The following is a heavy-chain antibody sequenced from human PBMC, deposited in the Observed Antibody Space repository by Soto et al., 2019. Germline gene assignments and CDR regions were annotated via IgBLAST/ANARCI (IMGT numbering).Heavy chain of an antibody. D-gene: IGHD2-2*02. V-gene: IGHV1-18*04. CDR3: ARDLSGGYCSSTSCYTDDYYGMDV. J-gene: IGHJ6*02. CDR2: ISAYNGNT. Sequence: ASVKVSCKASGYTFTSYGISWVRQAPGQGLEWMGWISAYNGNTNYAQKLQGRVTMTTDTSTSTAYMELRSLRSDDTAVYYCARDLSGGYCSSTSCYTDDYYGMDVWGQGTTVTVSS. CDR1: GYTFTSYG.